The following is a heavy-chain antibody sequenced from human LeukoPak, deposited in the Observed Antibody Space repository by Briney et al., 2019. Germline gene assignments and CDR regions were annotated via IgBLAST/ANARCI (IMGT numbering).Heavy chain of an antibody. J-gene: IGHJ4*02. CDR2: IYHSGST. CDR1: GGSISSRNW. D-gene: IGHD2-2*01. CDR3: ARDQHCSSTSCYDY. V-gene: IGHV4-4*02. Sequence: SETCPPTGPVPGGSISSRNWWSWVRQPPGKGLEWFGEIYHSGSTNYNPSLKSRVTISVDKSKNQFSLKLSSVTAADTAVYYCARDQHCSSTSCYDYWGQGTLVTVSS.